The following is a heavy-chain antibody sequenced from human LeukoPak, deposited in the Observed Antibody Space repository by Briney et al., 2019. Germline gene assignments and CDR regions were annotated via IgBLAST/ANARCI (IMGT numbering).Heavy chain of an antibody. CDR2: IYYSGST. D-gene: IGHD2-2*01. CDR1: GGSISSYY. CDR3: AILSLYCSSTSCYLGHFDY. V-gene: IGHV4-59*01. Sequence: SETLSLTCTVSGGSISSYYWIWIRQPPGKGLEWIGYIYYSGSTNYNASLKSRVTISVDTSKNQFSLKLSSVTAADTAVYYCAILSLYCSSTSCYLGHFDYWGQGTLVTVSS. J-gene: IGHJ4*02.